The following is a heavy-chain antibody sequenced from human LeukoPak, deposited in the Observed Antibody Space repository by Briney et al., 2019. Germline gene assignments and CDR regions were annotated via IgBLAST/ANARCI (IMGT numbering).Heavy chain of an antibody. J-gene: IGHJ4*02. CDR2: IIPIFGTA. CDR3: ASSGYSYGYQCAY. CDR1: GGTFSSYA. V-gene: IGHV1-69*06. Sequence: AASVKVSCKASGGTFSSYAITWVRQAPGQGLEWMGGIIPIFGTANYAQKFQGRVTITADKSTSTAYMELSSLRSEDTAVYYCASSGYSYGYQCAYWGQGTLVTVSS. D-gene: IGHD5-18*01.